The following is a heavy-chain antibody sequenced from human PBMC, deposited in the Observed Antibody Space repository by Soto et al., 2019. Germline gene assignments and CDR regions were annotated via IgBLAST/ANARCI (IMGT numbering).Heavy chain of an antibody. Sequence: QVQLVQSGAEEKKPGASVKVSCKASGYTFTSYAMHWVRQAPGQRVEWMGWINAGNGNTKYSQKLQGRVTITRDTSACTAYLELSRLRTEDTTVYYCARDSRWQRYFDLWSRGTLVTVSS. CDR3: ARDSRWQRYFDL. V-gene: IGHV1-3*05. CDR1: GYTFTSYA. CDR2: INAGNGNT. D-gene: IGHD6-13*01. J-gene: IGHJ2*01.